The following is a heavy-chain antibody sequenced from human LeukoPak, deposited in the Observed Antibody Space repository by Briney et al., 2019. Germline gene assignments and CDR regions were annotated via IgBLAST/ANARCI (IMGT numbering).Heavy chain of an antibody. D-gene: IGHD3-9*01. CDR2: IWFDGGNK. CDR3: ARAHTGRDLRYFDWLF. Sequence: GRSLRLSCAAPGFTFRNHGMHWVRQAPGKGLEWVAVIWFDGGNKFYADSVRGRFTISRDNSKNTLYLQMNTLRAEDTAVYYCARAHTGRDLRYFDWLFWGQGTLVTVSS. J-gene: IGHJ4*02. V-gene: IGHV3-33*01. CDR1: GFTFRNHG.